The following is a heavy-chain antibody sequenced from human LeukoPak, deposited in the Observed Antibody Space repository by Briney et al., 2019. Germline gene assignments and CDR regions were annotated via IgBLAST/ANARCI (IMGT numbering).Heavy chain of an antibody. Sequence: GGSLRLSCAASGFTFSESWMSWVRQAPGKGLEWVANMNQDGSEKDYVDSVKGRFTISRDNARESLYLQMSSLRAEDTAVYYCASSYGGPGWFDPWGQGTLVTVSS. V-gene: IGHV3-7*01. CDR1: GFTFSESW. CDR3: ASSYGGPGWFDP. J-gene: IGHJ5*02. D-gene: IGHD4-23*01. CDR2: MNQDGSEK.